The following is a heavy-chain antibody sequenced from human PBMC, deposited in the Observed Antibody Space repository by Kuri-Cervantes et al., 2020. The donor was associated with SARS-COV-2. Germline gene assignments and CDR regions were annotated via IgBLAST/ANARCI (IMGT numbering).Heavy chain of an antibody. D-gene: IGHD1-26*01. CDR2: ISGSGSSI. CDR3: AKDKWGLLFQPRDAFDI. CDR1: GFTFTTYA. J-gene: IGHJ3*02. Sequence: ESLKISCAASGFTFTTYALRWVRQAPRQGLEWVSGISGSGSSIYYAGSVKGRFAIPRDNSKNTLYLQMNSLRAEDKAVYYCAKDKWGLLFQPRDAFDIRGQGTMVTVS. V-gene: IGHV3-23*01.